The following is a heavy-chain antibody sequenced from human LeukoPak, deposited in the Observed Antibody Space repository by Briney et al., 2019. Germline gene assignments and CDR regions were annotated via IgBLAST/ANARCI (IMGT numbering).Heavy chain of an antibody. CDR3: ARARGQFDY. J-gene: IGHJ4*02. D-gene: IGHD3-10*01. CDR1: GFTFSSYA. Sequence: PGGSLRLSCAASGFTFSSYAMHWVRPAPGKGLEWVAVISYDGSNKYYADSVKGRFTISRDNSKNTLYLQMNSLRAEDTAVYYCARARGQFDYWGQGTLVTVSS. CDR2: ISYDGSNK. V-gene: IGHV3-30-3*01.